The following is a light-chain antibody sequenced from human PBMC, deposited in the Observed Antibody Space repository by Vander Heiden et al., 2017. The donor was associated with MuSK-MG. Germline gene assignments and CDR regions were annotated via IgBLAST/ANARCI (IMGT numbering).Light chain of an antibody. V-gene: IGKV1-9*01. CDR3: QQLNSYPLRFT. J-gene: IGKJ3*01. Sequence: DIQLTQSPSFLSASVGDRVTITCRASQGISSYLAWYQQKPGKAPKLLIYAASTLQSGVPSRFSGSGSGTEFTLTISSLQPEDFATYYCQQLNSYPLRFTFGPGTKVDI. CDR2: AAS. CDR1: QGISSY.